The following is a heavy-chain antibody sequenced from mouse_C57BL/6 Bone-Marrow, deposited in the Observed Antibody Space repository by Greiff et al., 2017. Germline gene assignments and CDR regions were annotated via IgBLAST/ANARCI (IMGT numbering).Heavy chain of an antibody. J-gene: IGHJ1*03. CDR3: AKGYFDV. V-gene: IGHV1-82*01. Sequence: VQLQQSGPELVKPGASVKISCKASGYAFSSSWMNWVKQRPGKGLEWIGRIYPGDGGTNYNGKFKGKATLTADKSSSTAYMQLSSLTSEDSAVYFCAKGYFDVWGTGTTVTVSS. CDR1: GYAFSSSW. CDR2: IYPGDGGT.